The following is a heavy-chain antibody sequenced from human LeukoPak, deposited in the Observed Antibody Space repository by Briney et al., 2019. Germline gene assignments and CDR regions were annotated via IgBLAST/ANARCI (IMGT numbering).Heavy chain of an antibody. J-gene: IGHJ4*02. CDR1: GDSISNYY. V-gene: IGHV4-59*08. Sequence: SETLSLTCTVSGDSISNYYWTWIRQPPGKGLEWIGYIYYTGSTNYNPSLKSRVTISVDTSKNQFSLKLSSVTAADTAVYYCARRNHYYGSGSYDYWGQGTLVTVSS. CDR2: IYYTGST. CDR3: ARRNHYYGSGSYDY. D-gene: IGHD3-10*01.